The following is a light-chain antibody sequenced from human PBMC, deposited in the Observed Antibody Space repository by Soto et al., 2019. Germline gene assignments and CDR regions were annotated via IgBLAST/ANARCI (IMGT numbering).Light chain of an antibody. Sequence: DIQMTQSPSTLSASVGDRVTITCRASQSISSWLAWYQQKPGKAPKLLIYKASSLESGVPSRFSGSGSGTEFTLSISSLQHADFPTYYCQQYNRYPNTFGQGTKLEIK. V-gene: IGKV1-5*03. CDR3: QQYNRYPNT. CDR1: QSISSW. J-gene: IGKJ2*01. CDR2: KAS.